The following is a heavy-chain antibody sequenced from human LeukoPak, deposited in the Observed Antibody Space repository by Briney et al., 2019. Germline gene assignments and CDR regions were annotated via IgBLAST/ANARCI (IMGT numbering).Heavy chain of an antibody. J-gene: IGHJ4*02. Sequence: SETLSLTCTVSGGSISSSSYFWGWIRQPPGKGLEWIASIYYSGSTYNNPSLKSRVTISVDTSTNQFSLKLTSVTAADTAVYYCARQGDGYCSSTNCLYTFDYWGQGILVTVSS. V-gene: IGHV4-39*01. D-gene: IGHD2-2*03. CDR1: GGSISSSSYF. CDR3: ARQGDGYCSSTNCLYTFDY. CDR2: IYYSGST.